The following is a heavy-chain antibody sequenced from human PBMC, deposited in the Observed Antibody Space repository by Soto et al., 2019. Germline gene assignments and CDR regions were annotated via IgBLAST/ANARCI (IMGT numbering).Heavy chain of an antibody. V-gene: IGHV4-34*01. Sequence: QVHLQQWGAGLLKPSETLSLTCAVNGGAFNGYYWTWIRQSPGKGLQWIGEINHSGTVDYNPSLQSRVTFSIDTSKTQFSLTLTSVTAADTAVYYCARAGAALVRGSIGGFDYWGQGTLVTVSS. D-gene: IGHD3-10*01. CDR3: ARAGAALVRGSIGGFDY. CDR2: INHSGTV. J-gene: IGHJ4*02. CDR1: GGAFNGYY.